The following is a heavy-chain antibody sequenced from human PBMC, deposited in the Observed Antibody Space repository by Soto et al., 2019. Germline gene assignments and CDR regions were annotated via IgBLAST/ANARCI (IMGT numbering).Heavy chain of an antibody. J-gene: IGHJ5*02. Sequence: QVQLVESGGGVVQPGRSLRLSCAASGFTFSSYGMHWVRQAPGKGLEWVAVISYDGSNKYYADSVKGRFTISRDNSKNTLYLKMNGLRAEDRAVYYCAKDRYRYCSSTSCYGWFAPWGQGTLVTVSS. CDR3: AKDRYRYCSSTSCYGWFAP. D-gene: IGHD2-2*01. CDR2: ISYDGSNK. CDR1: GFTFSSYG. V-gene: IGHV3-30*18.